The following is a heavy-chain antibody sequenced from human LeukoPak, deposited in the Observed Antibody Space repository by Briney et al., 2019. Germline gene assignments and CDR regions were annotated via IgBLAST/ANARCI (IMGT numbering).Heavy chain of an antibody. J-gene: IGHJ4*02. Sequence: GGSLRLSCAASGFTVSDSYMSWVRQAPGKGLEWVSVIYSNGTIYYADSVKGRFTISRDNSENTLYLQMNGLTIEDTAVYYCTKDRSYGRSYFDYWGQGTLVTVAS. D-gene: IGHD5-18*01. CDR2: IYSNGTI. V-gene: IGHV3-66*03. CDR3: TKDRSYGRSYFDY. CDR1: GFTVSDSY.